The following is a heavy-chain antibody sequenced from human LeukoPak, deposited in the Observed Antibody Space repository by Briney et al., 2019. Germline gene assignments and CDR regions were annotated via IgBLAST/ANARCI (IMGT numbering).Heavy chain of an antibody. CDR2: IYYSGST. J-gene: IGHJ6*03. Sequence: SETLSLTCTVSGGSISNFYWSWIRQPPGKGLEWIGYIYYSGSTNYNPSLQSRVTMSVDTSRNQFSLKLSSVTAADTAVYYCAREFRYYGSGSYYNVYYYYYYMDVWGKGTTVTVSS. V-gene: IGHV4-59*12. CDR1: GGSISNFY. D-gene: IGHD3-10*01. CDR3: AREFRYYGSGSYYNVYYYYYYMDV.